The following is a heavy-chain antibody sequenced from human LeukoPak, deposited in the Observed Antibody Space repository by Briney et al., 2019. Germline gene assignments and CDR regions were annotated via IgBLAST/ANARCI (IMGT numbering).Heavy chain of an antibody. CDR2: ISGSGGST. CDR3: AKEGSSGWTRSFDY. D-gene: IGHD6-19*01. V-gene: IGHV3-23*01. Sequence: GGSLRLSREVSGFTFSSYGMSWVRQAPGRGLEWVSSISGSGGSTNYADSVKGRFTISRDNSENTLYLQMNTLRAEDTAVYYCAKEGSSGWTRSFDYWGQGTLVTVSS. CDR1: GFTFSSYG. J-gene: IGHJ4*02.